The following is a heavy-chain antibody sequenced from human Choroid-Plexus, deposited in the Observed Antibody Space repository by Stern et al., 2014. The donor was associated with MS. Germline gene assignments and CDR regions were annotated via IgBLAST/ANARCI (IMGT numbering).Heavy chain of an antibody. CDR1: GFSFSSFG. D-gene: IGHD2/OR15-2a*01. J-gene: IGHJ4*02. CDR2: ISYDGSK. Sequence: VQLVESGGGVVQPGRPLRLSCAASGFSFSSFGMHWVRQAPGKGLEWVALISYDGSKDYADSVKGRFAISRDNSKNTLYLQMNSLRAEDTAVYYCAKDPQYLTFFFDFWGQGSLVTVSS. V-gene: IGHV3-30*18. CDR3: AKDPQYLTFFFDF.